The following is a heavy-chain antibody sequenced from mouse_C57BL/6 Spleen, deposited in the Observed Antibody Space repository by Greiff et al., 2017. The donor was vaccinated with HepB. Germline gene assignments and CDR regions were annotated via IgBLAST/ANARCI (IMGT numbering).Heavy chain of an antibody. Sequence: EVQVVESGGGLVKPGGSLKLSCAASGFTFSSYAMSWVRQTPEKRLEWVATISDGGSYTYYPDNVKGRFTISRDNAKNNLYLQMSHLKSEDTAMYYCARDGGRRYFDVWGTGTTVTVSS. CDR3: ARDGGRRYFDV. J-gene: IGHJ1*03. D-gene: IGHD3-3*01. V-gene: IGHV5-4*01. CDR1: GFTFSSYA. CDR2: ISDGGSYT.